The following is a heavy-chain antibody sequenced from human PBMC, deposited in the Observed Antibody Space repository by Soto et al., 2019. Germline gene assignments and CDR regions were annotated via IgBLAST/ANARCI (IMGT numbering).Heavy chain of an antibody. CDR3: AGRRAGDYYCDY. D-gene: IGHD1-26*01. CDR1: GGSVSSSSYY. J-gene: IGHJ4*02. CDR2: IYYTGST. Sequence: TLSLTCTVSGGSVSSSSYYWGWIRQHPGKGLEWIGTIYYTGSTSYSPSLKSRVTISVDTSKTQFSLNLKSVTAADTAVYYCAGRRAGDYYCDYWGQGTLVTVSS. V-gene: IGHV4-39*01.